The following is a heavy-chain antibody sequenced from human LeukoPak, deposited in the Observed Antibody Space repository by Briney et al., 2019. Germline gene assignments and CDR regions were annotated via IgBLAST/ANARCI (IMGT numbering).Heavy chain of an antibody. Sequence: PGGSLRLSCSASGFTFSRYAMHWVRQAPGKGLEYVSAISSNGGSTYYADSVKGRFTISRDNSKNTLYLQMSSLRAEDTAVYYCVKDGGNHGSESSYYFDYWGQGTLVTVSS. CDR3: VKDGGNHGSESSYYFDY. J-gene: IGHJ4*02. CDR1: GFTFSRYA. CDR2: ISSNGGST. D-gene: IGHD3-10*01. V-gene: IGHV3-64D*06.